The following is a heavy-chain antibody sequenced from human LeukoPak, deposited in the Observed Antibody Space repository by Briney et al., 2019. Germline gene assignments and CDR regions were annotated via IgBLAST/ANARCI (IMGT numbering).Heavy chain of an antibody. CDR2: INTDGSST. CDR1: GFIFSSYW. Sequence: GGSLRLPCAASGFIFSSYWMHWVRQAPGKGLVWVSRINTDGSSTSYADSVKGRFTISRDNAKNTLYLQMNSLRAEDTAVYYCVRDDYHGADRAFDIWGQGTMVTVSS. J-gene: IGHJ3*02. V-gene: IGHV3-74*01. CDR3: VRDDYHGADRAFDI. D-gene: IGHD4-11*01.